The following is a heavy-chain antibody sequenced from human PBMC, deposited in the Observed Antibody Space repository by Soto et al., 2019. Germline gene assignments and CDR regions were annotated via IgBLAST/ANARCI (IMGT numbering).Heavy chain of an antibody. CDR1: GGTFSSYT. D-gene: IGHD3-10*01. CDR2: IITILGIA. J-gene: IGHJ4*02. V-gene: IGHV1-69*02. Sequence: QVQLVQSGAEVKKPGSSVKVSCKASGGTFSSYTISWVRQAPGQGLEWMGRIITILGIANYAQKFQGRVTITADKTTSTAYMELSSRRAEDTAVYYCSRASMVRGVPPPPDWGQGTLVTVSS. CDR3: SRASMVRGVPPPPD.